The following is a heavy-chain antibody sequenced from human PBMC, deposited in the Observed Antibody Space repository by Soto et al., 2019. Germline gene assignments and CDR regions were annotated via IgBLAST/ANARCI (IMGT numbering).Heavy chain of an antibody. CDR3: ARVGGWFGEPVGFDY. Sequence: GASVKVSCKASGGTFSSYAISWVRQAPGQGLEWMGGIIPIFGTANYAQKFQGRVTITADESTSTAYMELSSLRSEDTAVYYCARVGGWFGEPVGFDYWGQGTLVTVSS. J-gene: IGHJ4*02. V-gene: IGHV1-69*13. CDR2: IIPIFGTA. D-gene: IGHD3-10*01. CDR1: GGTFSSYA.